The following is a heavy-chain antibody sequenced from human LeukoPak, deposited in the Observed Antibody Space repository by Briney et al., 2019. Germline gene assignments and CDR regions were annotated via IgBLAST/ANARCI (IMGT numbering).Heavy chain of an antibody. CDR2: INPNSGGT. V-gene: IGHV1-2*02. CDR1: GSTFTGYY. D-gene: IGHD3-22*01. J-gene: IGHJ4*02. CDR3: ATTIYYYDSSGYLDY. Sequence: ASVKVSCKASGSTFTGYYMHWVRQAPGQGLEWMGWINPNSGGTNYAQKFQGRVTITRDTSISTAYMELSRLRSDDTAVYYCATTIYYYDSSGYLDYWGQGTLVTVSS.